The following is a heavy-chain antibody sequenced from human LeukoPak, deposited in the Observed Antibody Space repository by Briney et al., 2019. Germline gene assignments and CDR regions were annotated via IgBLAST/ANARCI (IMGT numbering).Heavy chain of an antibody. Sequence: GGSLRLSCSASGFTLTCCLMSWVRHTPGKGLEWVASIKQNGGEKFYADSVKGRFTTSRDNAKNSLYLQLNSLRAEDTAVYYCARVTGVTRHFVSWGQGILVTVSS. CDR1: GFTLTCCL. CDR2: IKQNGGEK. V-gene: IGHV3-7*01. CDR3: ARVTGVTRHFVS. D-gene: IGHD4-23*01. J-gene: IGHJ4*02.